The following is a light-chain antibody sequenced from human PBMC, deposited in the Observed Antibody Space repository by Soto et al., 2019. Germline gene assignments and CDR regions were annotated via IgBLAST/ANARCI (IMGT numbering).Light chain of an antibody. J-gene: IGLJ3*02. V-gene: IGLV2-14*01. Sequence: QSALTQPASVSGSPGQSITSSCTGTSSDVGGYNYVSWYQQHPGKAPKLIIYEVTNRPSGVSGRFSGSKSGNTASLTISGLQAEDEADYYCSSFTTSSTLGVFGGGTKLTVL. CDR3: SSFTTSSTLGV. CDR1: SSDVGGYNY. CDR2: EVT.